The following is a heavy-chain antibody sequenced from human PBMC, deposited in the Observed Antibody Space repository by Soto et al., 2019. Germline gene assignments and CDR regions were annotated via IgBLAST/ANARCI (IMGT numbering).Heavy chain of an antibody. CDR1: GGSISSGDYY. Sequence: QVQLQESGPGLVKPSQTLSLTCTVSGGSISSGDYYWSWIRQPPGKGLEWIGYIYYSGSTYYNPSLKSRVTISVDTSKNQFSLKLSSVTAADTAVYYCARARSVYGDLLVPYYYGMDVWGQGTTVTVSS. CDR3: ARARSVYGDLLVPYYYGMDV. D-gene: IGHD4-17*01. J-gene: IGHJ6*02. CDR2: IYYSGST. V-gene: IGHV4-30-4*01.